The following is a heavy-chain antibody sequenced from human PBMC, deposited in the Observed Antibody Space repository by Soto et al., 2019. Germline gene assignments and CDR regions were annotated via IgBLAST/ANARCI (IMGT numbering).Heavy chain of an antibody. Sequence: ASVXVSFKAPADTFAMYYIHFLRQAPGHGLDCIGIINPNGVSTRFAQTFQGRITMTRDKSTSTVYMELRSLRSEDTAIYYCARSSAGVFGILIERSNCLATWGQGSLVTVYS. D-gene: IGHD3-16*02. J-gene: IGHJ5*02. CDR3: ARSSAGVFGILIERSNCLAT. CDR1: ADTFAMYY. CDR2: INPNGVST. V-gene: IGHV1-46*01.